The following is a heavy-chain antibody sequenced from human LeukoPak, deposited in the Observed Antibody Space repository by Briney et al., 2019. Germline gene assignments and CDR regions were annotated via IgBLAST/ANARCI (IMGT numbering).Heavy chain of an antibody. CDR1: GGSFSGYY. J-gene: IGHJ4*02. D-gene: IGHD3-22*01. CDR2: INHSGSI. Sequence: PSETLSLTGAVYGGSFSGYYWSWIRQPPGKGLEWIGEINHSGSINYNPSLKSRVTISVDTSKNQFSLKLSSVTAADTAVYYCSMDSSGYYYTASDYWGQGTLVTVSS. V-gene: IGHV4-34*01. CDR3: SMDSSGYYYTASDY.